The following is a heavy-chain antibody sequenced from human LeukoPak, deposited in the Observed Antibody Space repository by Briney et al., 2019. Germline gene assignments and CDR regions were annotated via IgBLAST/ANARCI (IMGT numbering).Heavy chain of an antibody. Sequence: GGSLRLSCAASGFTFSSYGMNWVRQAPGKGLEWVAGISSDGNNRYYVDSVKGRFTISRDNSKNTLYLQMNSLRAEDTAVYYCAKVRVYYDFWSGLDYWGQGTLVTVSS. V-gene: IGHV3-30*18. CDR3: AKVRVYYDFWSGLDY. J-gene: IGHJ4*02. CDR2: ISSDGNNR. CDR1: GFTFSSYG. D-gene: IGHD3-3*01.